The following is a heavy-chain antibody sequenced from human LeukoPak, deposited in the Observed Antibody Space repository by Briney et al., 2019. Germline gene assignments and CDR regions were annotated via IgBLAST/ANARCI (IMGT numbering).Heavy chain of an antibody. Sequence: GGSLRLSCAASGFTFSSYEMNWVRQAPGKGLEWVSYISRSGSTIYYADSVKGRFTISRDNAKNSLYLQMNSQRAEATAVYYCARGGGLLGYCSSTSCYELDYWGQGTLVTVSS. J-gene: IGHJ4*02. CDR2: ISRSGSTI. CDR3: ARGGGLLGYCSSTSCYELDY. V-gene: IGHV3-48*03. D-gene: IGHD2-2*01. CDR1: GFTFSSYE.